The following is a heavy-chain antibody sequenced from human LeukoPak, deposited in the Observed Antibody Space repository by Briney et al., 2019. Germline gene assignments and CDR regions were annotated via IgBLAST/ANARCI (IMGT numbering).Heavy chain of an antibody. CDR2: INPNSGGT. J-gene: IGHJ4*02. V-gene: IGHV1-2*02. CDR1: GYTFTGYY. D-gene: IGHD3-10*01. Sequence: ASVTVSCKASGYTFTGYYMHWVRQAPGQGLEWMGWINPNSGGTNYAQKFQGRVTMTRDTSISTAYMELSRLRSDDTAVYYCARSMVRGVIIEMWGQGTLVTVSA. CDR3: ARSMVRGVIIEM.